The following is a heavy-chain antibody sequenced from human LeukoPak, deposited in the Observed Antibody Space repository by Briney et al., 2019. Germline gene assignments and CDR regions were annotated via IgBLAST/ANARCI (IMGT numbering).Heavy chain of an antibody. D-gene: IGHD2-2*01. Sequence: GASVKVSCKVSGYTLTELSMHWVRQARGKGLEWMGGFDPEDGETIYAQKFQGRVAITADESTSTAYMELSSLRSEDTAVYYCARGPRGYCSSTSCPQTYYYYYYMDVWGKGTTVTISS. J-gene: IGHJ6*03. CDR3: ARGPRGYCSSTSCPQTYYYYYYMDV. CDR2: FDPEDGET. V-gene: IGHV1-24*01. CDR1: GYTLTELS.